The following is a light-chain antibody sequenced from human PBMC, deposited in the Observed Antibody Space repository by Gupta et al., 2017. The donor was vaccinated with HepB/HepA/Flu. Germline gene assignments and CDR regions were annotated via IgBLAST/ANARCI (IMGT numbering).Light chain of an antibody. CDR2: SNI. CDR1: SSNIGNNN. CDR3: ATWDDSLNGWV. Sequence: QSILTQPPSATGTPGQRVTIPCSGSSSNIGNNNVNWYQQPPGAAPKLLIYSNIQRPSGVPDRFSGSKSGTSASLAISGLQSEDKADYYCATWDDSLNGWVFGGGTKLTVL. V-gene: IGLV1-44*01. J-gene: IGLJ3*02.